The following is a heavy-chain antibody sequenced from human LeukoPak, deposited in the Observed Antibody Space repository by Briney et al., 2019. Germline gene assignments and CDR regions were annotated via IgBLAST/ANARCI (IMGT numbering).Heavy chain of an antibody. Sequence: GGSLRLSCAASGFTFSDYYMSWIRQAPGKGLEWVSYISSSGSTIYYADSVKGRFTISRDNAKNSLYLQMNSLRAEDTAVYYCARELGSGSYLSWFDPWGQGTLVTVSS. CDR1: GFTFSDYY. D-gene: IGHD3-10*01. J-gene: IGHJ5*02. CDR2: ISSSGSTI. V-gene: IGHV3-11*04. CDR3: ARELGSGSYLSWFDP.